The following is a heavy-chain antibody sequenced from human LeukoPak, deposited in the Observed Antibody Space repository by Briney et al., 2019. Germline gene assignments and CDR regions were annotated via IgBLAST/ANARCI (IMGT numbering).Heavy chain of an antibody. CDR2: INHSGST. V-gene: IGHV4-34*01. Sequence: SETLSLTCAVYGGSFSGYYWSWIRQPPGKGLEWIGEINHSGSTNYNPSLKGRVTISVDTSKNQFSLKLSSVTAADTAVYYCARGEQLWFLYRTGTQNWFDPWGQGTLVTVSS. D-gene: IGHD5-18*01. J-gene: IGHJ5*02. CDR3: ARGEQLWFLYRTGTQNWFDP. CDR1: GGSFSGYY.